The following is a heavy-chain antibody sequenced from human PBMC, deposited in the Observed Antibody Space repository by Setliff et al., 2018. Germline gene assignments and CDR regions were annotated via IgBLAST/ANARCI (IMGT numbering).Heavy chain of an antibody. CDR1: GYTFTSYG. Sequence: ASVKVSCKASGYTFTSYGFSWVRQAPGQGLEWMGWISVYNGKTKYAQKSQGRVTMTTDTSTRTAYMEVTSLRSDDTAVYYCATEKFPGDWGDYWGQGTLVTVS. J-gene: IGHJ4*02. V-gene: IGHV1-18*01. D-gene: IGHD2-21*01. CDR3: ATEKFPGDWGDY. CDR2: ISVYNGKT.